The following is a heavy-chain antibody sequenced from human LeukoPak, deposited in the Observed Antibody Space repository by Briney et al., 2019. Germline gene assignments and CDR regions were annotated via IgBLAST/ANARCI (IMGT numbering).Heavy chain of an antibody. Sequence: ASVKVSCKASGYTFTSYYMDWVRQAPGQGLEWMGIINPSGGSTSYAQKFQGRVTMTRDTSTSTVYMELSSLRSEDTAVYYCARAYRTVPPLDAFDIWGQGTMVTVSS. CDR3: ARAYRTVPPLDAFDI. V-gene: IGHV1-46*01. CDR2: INPSGGST. D-gene: IGHD3-16*02. CDR1: GYTFTSYY. J-gene: IGHJ3*02.